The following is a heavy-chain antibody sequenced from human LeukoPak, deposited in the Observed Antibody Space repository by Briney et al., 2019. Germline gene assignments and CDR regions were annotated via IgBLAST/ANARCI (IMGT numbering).Heavy chain of an antibody. D-gene: IGHD3-10*01. V-gene: IGHV4-34*01. Sequence: SETLSLTCAVYGGSFSGYYWSWIRQPPGKGLEWIGEINHSGSTNYNPSLKSRVTISVDTSKNQFSLKLSSVTGADTAVYYCARVRYGLDYWGQGTLVTVSS. CDR1: GGSFSGYY. CDR2: INHSGST. CDR3: ARVRYGLDY. J-gene: IGHJ4*02.